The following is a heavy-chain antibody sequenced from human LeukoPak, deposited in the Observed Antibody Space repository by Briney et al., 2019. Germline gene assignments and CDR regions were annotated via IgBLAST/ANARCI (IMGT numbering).Heavy chain of an antibody. CDR2: IYSGGST. CDR1: GFTFSSYA. D-gene: IGHD3-22*01. Sequence: KSGGSLRLSCAASGFTFSSYAMSWVRQAPGKGLEWVSVIYSGGSTYYADSVKGRFTISRDNSKNTLYLQMNSLRAEDTAVYYCARDMGYYYDSSGSIFDYWGQGTLVTVSS. V-gene: IGHV3-66*01. J-gene: IGHJ4*02. CDR3: ARDMGYYYDSSGSIFDY.